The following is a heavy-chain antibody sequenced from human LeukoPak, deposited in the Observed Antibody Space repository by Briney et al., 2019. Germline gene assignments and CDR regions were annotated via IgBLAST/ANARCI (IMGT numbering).Heavy chain of an antibody. CDR1: GGSISSSNW. J-gene: IGHJ6*03. V-gene: IGHV4-4*02. CDR3: ARATPSSSWYNYYYYMDV. CDR2: IYHSGST. D-gene: IGHD6-13*01. Sequence: SSTLSLTCAVSGGSISSSNWWGWVRQPPGKGLEWIGEIYHSGSTDYNPSLKSRVTISVDKSKNQFSLKLSSVTAADTAVYYCARATPSSSWYNYYYYMDVWGKGTTVTVSS.